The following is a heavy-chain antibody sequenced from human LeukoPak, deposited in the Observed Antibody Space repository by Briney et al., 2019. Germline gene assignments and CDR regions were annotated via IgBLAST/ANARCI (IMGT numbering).Heavy chain of an antibody. CDR2: INHTGDT. CDR1: GFTFISYA. Sequence: PGGSLRLSCAASGFTFISYAMSWVRQPPGKGLEWIGEINHTGDTNYSPSLKSRLTISLDTSKKQFSLKLSSVTAADTAVYYCARGWRAYGGNGMDVWGQGTTVTVSS. V-gene: IGHV4-34*01. J-gene: IGHJ6*02. CDR3: ARGWRAYGGNGMDV. D-gene: IGHD4-23*01.